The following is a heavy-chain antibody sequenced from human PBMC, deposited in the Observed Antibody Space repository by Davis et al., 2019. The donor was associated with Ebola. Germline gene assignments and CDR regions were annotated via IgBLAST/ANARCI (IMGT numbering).Heavy chain of an antibody. Sequence: SVTVSCMASGYTFTSYYMHWVRQAPGQGREWMGIINPSGGSTSYAQKFQGRVTMTRDTSTSTVYMELSSLRSEDTAVYYCARDPTTIWDYYYGMDVWGQGTTVTVSS. V-gene: IGHV1-46*01. CDR2: INPSGGST. D-gene: IGHD3-3*01. CDR1: GYTFTSYY. J-gene: IGHJ6*02. CDR3: ARDPTTIWDYYYGMDV.